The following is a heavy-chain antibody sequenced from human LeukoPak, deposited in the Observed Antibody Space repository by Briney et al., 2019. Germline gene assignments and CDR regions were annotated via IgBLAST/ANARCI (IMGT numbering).Heavy chain of an antibody. D-gene: IGHD2-15*01. Sequence: GGSLRLSCAASGFTFSNYSMNWVRQAPGKGLEWVSSISSSSGYISYADSVKGRFTMSRDNAKDSLYLQMNSLRAEDTAVYYCAREVAPDAFDVWGQGTMVTVSS. CDR2: ISSSSGYI. CDR1: GFTFSNYS. V-gene: IGHV3-21*01. J-gene: IGHJ3*01. CDR3: AREVAPDAFDV.